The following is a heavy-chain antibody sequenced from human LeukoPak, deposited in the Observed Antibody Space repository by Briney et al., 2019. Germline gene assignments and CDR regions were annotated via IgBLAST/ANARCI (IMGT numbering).Heavy chain of an antibody. V-gene: IGHV1-8*01. CDR2: MNPNSGNT. CDR3: ASRHEYYYYYGMDV. J-gene: IGHJ6*02. CDR1: GYTFTSYD. Sequence: ASVKVSCKASGYTFTSYDINWVRQATGQGLEWMGWMNPNSGNTGYAQKFQGRVTMTRNTSISTAYMELSSLRSEDTAVYYCASRHEYYYYYGMDVWGQGTTVTVSS.